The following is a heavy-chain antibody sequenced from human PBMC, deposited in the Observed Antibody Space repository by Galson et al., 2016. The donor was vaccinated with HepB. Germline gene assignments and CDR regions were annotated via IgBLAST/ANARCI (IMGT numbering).Heavy chain of an antibody. CDR3: AIPPDYGDSLPSDY. CDR1: GYRFTKYW. V-gene: IGHV5-51*01. Sequence: QSGAEVKKPGESLKISCKASGYRFTKYWIGWVRQMPGKGLEWMGIIFPGDSDTRYSPSFQGQVTISADKSISPAYLQWNSLEASDTAMYYCAIPPDYGDSLPSDYWGQGTLVTVSS. D-gene: IGHD4-17*01. J-gene: IGHJ4*02. CDR2: IFPGDSDT.